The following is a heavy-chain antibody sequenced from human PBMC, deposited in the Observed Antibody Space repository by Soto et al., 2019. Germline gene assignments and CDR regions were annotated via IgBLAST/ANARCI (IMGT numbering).Heavy chain of an antibody. D-gene: IGHD5-18*01. CDR2: IYSDGST. CDR1: GLTVSGSY. J-gene: IGHJ4*02. V-gene: IGHV3-53*05. CDR3: ARVLYVDTAMEYFDY. Sequence: GGSLRLSCAASGLTVSGSYMTWVRQAPGMGLQWVSVIYSDGSTYYADSVKGRFSISRDIAKNMLYLQMNSLRSEDTAVYYCARVLYVDTAMEYFDYWGQGTLVTVSS.